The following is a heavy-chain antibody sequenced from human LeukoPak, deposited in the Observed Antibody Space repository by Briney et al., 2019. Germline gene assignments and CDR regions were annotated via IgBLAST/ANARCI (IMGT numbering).Heavy chain of an antibody. V-gene: IGHV3-21*01. CDR3: AITSSSDAFDI. CDR2: ISSSGTYI. Sequence: GGSLRLSCAASGFTFSSYAMSWVRQAPGKGLEWVSSISSSGTYIYYAHSVKGRFTISRDNAKNSLYLQMNSLRAEDTAVYYCAITSSSDAFDIWGQGTMVTVSS. CDR1: GFTFSSYA. J-gene: IGHJ3*02. D-gene: IGHD6-6*01.